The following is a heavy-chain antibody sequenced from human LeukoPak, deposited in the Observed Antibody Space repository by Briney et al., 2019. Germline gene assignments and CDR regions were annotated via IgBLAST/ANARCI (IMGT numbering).Heavy chain of an antibody. CDR1: GFTFCSSA. D-gene: IGHD4-23*01. CDR2: ISRSGGNI. CDR3: AKDGYGGDSEYYYYYGMDV. Sequence: GGSLRLSCAASGFTFCSSAMGWVRQAPGQGLEWVSAISRSGGNIKYVDSVKGRFTISRDNSKNTLYLQMNSLSADDTALYYCAKDGYGGDSEYYYYYGMDVWGQGTTVTVSS. J-gene: IGHJ6*02. V-gene: IGHV3-23*01.